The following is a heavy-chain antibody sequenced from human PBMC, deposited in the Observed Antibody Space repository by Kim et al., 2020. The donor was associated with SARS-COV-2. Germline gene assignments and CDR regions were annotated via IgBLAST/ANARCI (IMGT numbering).Heavy chain of an antibody. CDR3: ARREVAYALGLDY. D-gene: IGHD1-26*01. Sequence: GGSLRLSCAASGFTVSSNYMSWVRQAPGKGLEWVSVIYSGGSTYYADSVKGRFTISRDNSKNTLYLQRNSLRAEDTAVYYCARREVAYALGLDYWGQRTLVTVSS. CDR1: GFTVSSNY. V-gene: IGHV3-53*01. J-gene: IGHJ4*02. CDR2: IYSGGST.